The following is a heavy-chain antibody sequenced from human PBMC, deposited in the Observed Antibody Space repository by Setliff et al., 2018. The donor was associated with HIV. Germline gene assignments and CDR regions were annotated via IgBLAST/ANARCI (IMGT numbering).Heavy chain of an antibody. CDR2: INPSGGST. D-gene: IGHD5-12*01. CDR3: ARGYPSSPYYYYMDV. Sequence: ASVKVSCKASGYSFISYYIHWVRQAPGQGLEWMGIINPSGGSTSYAQKFQGRVTMTRDTSTSTVYMELSSLRSEDTAVYNCARGYPSSPYYYYMDVWGKGTTVTVSS. V-gene: IGHV1-46*01. CDR1: GYSFISYY. J-gene: IGHJ6*03.